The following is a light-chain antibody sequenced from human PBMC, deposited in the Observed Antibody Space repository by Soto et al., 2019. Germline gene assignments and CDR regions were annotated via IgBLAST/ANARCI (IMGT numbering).Light chain of an antibody. Sequence: QSVLTQPPSASGSPGQSVTISCTGTSSDIGGYKYVSWYQHHPGKAPKLMIYEVTKRPSGVPDRVSGSKSGNTASLTVSGLHAEDEADYYCRSYRTKNHMVFGGGTKLTVL. CDR3: RSYRTKNHMV. CDR2: EVT. J-gene: IGLJ2*01. V-gene: IGLV2-8*01. CDR1: SSDIGGYKY.